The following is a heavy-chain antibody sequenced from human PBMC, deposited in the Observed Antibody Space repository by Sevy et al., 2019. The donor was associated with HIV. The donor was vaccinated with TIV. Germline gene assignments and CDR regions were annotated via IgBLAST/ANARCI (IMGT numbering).Heavy chain of an antibody. Sequence: GGSLRLSCVVSGYSFSSYAISWVRQAPGKGLEWVSTINGPGGSTYYADSVKGRFTISRDNPKNTLFLQMINLRVDDTAIYYCARPSPRIAAAASAFYDYWGQGTLVTVSS. J-gene: IGHJ4*02. CDR1: GYSFSSYA. CDR3: ARPSPRIAAAASAFYDY. V-gene: IGHV3-23*01. CDR2: INGPGGST. D-gene: IGHD6-13*01.